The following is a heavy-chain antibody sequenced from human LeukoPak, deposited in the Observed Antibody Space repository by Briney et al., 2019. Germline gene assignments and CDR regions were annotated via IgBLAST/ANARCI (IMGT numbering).Heavy chain of an antibody. J-gene: IGHJ4*02. D-gene: IGHD3-10*01. CDR3: ARDLQSRGFDY. CDR2: IYSGGST. CDR1: GFTVSSNY. V-gene: IGHV3-66*01. Sequence: PGGSLRLSCAASGFTVSSNYMSWVRQAPGKGLEWVSVIYSGGSTYYADSVKGRFTISRDNSKNTLYLQMSSLRAEDTAVYYCARDLQSRGFDYWGQGTLVTVSS.